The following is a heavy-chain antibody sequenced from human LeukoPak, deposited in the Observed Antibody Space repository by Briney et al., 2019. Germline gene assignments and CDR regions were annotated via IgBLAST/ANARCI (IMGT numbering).Heavy chain of an antibody. CDR3: ARLRFGDSSRLRYYYYYMDV. D-gene: IGHD3-10*01. CDR2: IYHSGST. V-gene: IGHV4-38-2*02. CDR1: GYSLSSGYY. Sequence: SETLSLTCTVSGYSLSSGYYRGGTRQPPGKGLEGIGSIYHSGSTYYNPSLKTRVTISVDTSNHQFSLKLSSVTAADTAVYYCARLRFGDSSRLRYYYYYMDVWGKGTTVTISS. J-gene: IGHJ6*03.